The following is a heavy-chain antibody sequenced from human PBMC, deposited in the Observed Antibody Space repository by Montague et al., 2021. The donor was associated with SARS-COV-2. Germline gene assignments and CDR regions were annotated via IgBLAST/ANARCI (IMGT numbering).Heavy chain of an antibody. CDR3: ARPALESYSKSWYLDY. V-gene: IGHV3-30*04. CDR1: GFPFSSYA. J-gene: IGHJ4*02. Sequence: SRRFSCAVSGFPFSSYAMHLVRQAPGKGLEWVAVISYDGSNKYYADSVKGRFTISRDNSKNTLYLQMNSLRAEDTAVYYCARPALESYSKSWYLDYWGQGTLVTVSS. CDR2: ISYDGSNK. D-gene: IGHD6-13*01.